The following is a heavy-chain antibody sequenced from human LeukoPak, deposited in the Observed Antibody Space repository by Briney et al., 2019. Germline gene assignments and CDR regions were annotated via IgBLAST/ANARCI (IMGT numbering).Heavy chain of an antibody. J-gene: IGHJ6*02. CDR1: GCTISSYW. D-gene: IGHD3-10*01. CDR3: TMVRGYYYQGLDF. V-gene: IGHV3-74*01. Sequence: GGSLSLSCAASGCTISSYWMHWVRQAPGKGLVWVSRINSDGSSTSYADSVKGRFTISRDNAMNTLYLQMNSLRAEDTAVYYCTMVRGYYYQGLDFGGQGNTVTVSS. CDR2: INSDGSST.